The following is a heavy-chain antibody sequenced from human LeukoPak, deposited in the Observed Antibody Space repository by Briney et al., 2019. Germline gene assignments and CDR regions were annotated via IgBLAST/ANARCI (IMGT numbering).Heavy chain of an antibody. J-gene: IGHJ4*02. D-gene: IGHD5-12*01. Sequence: ASVKVSCKASGYTFSDYFIHWVRQAPGQGPEWVGWISPSSGDTEYAQKFRGRVTMTRDTSIKTAYMELTGLTSDDTAVYYYARWTPSMKSGYDFEFWGQGTLVTVSS. V-gene: IGHV1-2*02. CDR1: GYTFSDYF. CDR2: ISPSSGDT. CDR3: ARWTPSMKSGYDFEF.